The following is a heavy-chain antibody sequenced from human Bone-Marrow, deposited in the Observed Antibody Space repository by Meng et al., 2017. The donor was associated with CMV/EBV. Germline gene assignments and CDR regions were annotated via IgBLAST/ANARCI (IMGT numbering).Heavy chain of an antibody. V-gene: IGHV1-2*02. Sequence: ASVKVSCKASGYTFTGYYMHWVRQAPGQGLEWMGWINPNSGGTNYAQTFQGRVTMTRDTSISTAYMELSMLRADDTAVYCCARAVKWELLIGDYWGQGTLVTVSS. CDR1: GYTFTGYY. CDR2: INPNSGGT. CDR3: ARAVKWELLIGDY. J-gene: IGHJ4*02. D-gene: IGHD1-26*01.